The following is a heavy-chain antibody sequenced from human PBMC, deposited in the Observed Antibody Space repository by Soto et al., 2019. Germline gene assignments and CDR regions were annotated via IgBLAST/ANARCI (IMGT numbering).Heavy chain of an antibody. CDR3: ARAPASYCGGDCFSTDY. CDR2: ISTSSAYI. CDR1: GFTFSSYS. V-gene: IGHV3-21*02. Sequence: EVQLVESGGGLVKSGGSLRLSCEASGFTFSSYSMNWVRQAPGKGLEWVSSISTSSAYIYFADSLKGRFTVSRDNAKNPQSMQTNSLRAEDTAVYYCARAPASYCGGDCFSTDYWGQGTLVTVSS. D-gene: IGHD2-21*02. J-gene: IGHJ4*02.